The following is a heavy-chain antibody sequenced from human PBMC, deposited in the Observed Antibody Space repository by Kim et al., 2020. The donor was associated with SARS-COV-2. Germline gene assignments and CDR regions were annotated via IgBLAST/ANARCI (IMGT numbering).Heavy chain of an antibody. D-gene: IGHD3-3*01. CDR2: ISYDGSNK. Sequence: GGSLRLSCAASGFTFSSYAMHWVRQAPGKGLEWVAVISYDGSNKYYADSVKGRFTISRDNSKNTLYLQMNSLRAEDTAVYYCARDRRYYDFWSGYLPSSAVVAAAYGIDVWGQGTTVTVSS. J-gene: IGHJ6*02. CDR3: ARDRRYYDFWSGYLPSSAVVAAAYGIDV. V-gene: IGHV3-30-3*01. CDR1: GFTFSSYA.